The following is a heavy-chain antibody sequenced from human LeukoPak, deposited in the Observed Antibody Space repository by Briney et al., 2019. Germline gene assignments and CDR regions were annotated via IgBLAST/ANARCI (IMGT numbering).Heavy chain of an antibody. CDR1: GYTFTGYY. D-gene: IGHD1-26*01. J-gene: IGHJ4*02. Sequence: GASVKVSCMASGYTFTGYYMHWVRQAPGQGLEWMGWINPNSGGTNYAQKFQGRVTMTRDTSISTAYMELSRLRSDDTAVYYCAGPTSSGSYGRFDHWGQGTLVTVSS. CDR3: AGPTSSGSYGRFDH. CDR2: INPNSGGT. V-gene: IGHV1-2*02.